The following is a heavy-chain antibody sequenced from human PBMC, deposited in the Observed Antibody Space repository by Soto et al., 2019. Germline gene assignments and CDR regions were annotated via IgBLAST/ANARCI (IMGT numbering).Heavy chain of an antibody. D-gene: IGHD3-3*01. J-gene: IGHJ5*02. CDR3: ARTPYYDFWSGYNPNWFDP. CDR2: IYYSGST. V-gene: IGHV4-39*01. Sequence: SETLSLTCTVSGGSISSSSYYWGWIRQPPGKGLEWIGSIYYSGSTYYNPSLKSRVTISVDTSKNQFSLKLSSVTAADTAVYYCARTPYYDFWSGYNPNWFDPWGQGTLVTVSS. CDR1: GGSISSSSYY.